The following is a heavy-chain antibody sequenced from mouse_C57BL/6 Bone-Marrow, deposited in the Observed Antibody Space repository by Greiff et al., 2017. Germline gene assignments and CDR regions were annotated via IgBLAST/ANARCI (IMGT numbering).Heavy chain of an antibody. D-gene: IGHD1-1*01. CDR3: ARWGYGSSYPYYFDY. CDR1: GYTFTSYW. CDR2: IDPSDSYT. Sequence: QVQLQQPGAELVRPGTSVKLSCKASGYTFTSYWMHWVKQRPRQGLEWIGVIDPSDSYTNYNQKFKGKATLTVDTSSSTAYMQLSSLTSEDSAVYYCARWGYGSSYPYYFDYWGQGTTLTVSS. J-gene: IGHJ2*01. V-gene: IGHV1-59*01.